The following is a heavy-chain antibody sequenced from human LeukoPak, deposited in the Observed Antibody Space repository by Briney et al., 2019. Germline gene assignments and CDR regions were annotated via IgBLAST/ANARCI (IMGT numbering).Heavy chain of an antibody. CDR1: GYTFTSYG. CDR2: ISAHNGKT. J-gene: IGHJ3*02. D-gene: IGHD2-21*02. Sequence: ASVKVSCKASGYTFTSYGISWVRQAPGQGLEWMVWISAHNGKTNYAQKLQGRVTMTTDTSTSTAYMELRSLRSDDTAVYYCARDSPWGSLAYCGGDCYSDAFDIWGQGTMVTVSS. V-gene: IGHV1-18*01. CDR3: ARDSPWGSLAYCGGDCYSDAFDI.